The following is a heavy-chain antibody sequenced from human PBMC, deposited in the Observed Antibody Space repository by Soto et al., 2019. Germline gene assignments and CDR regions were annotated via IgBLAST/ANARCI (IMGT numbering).Heavy chain of an antibody. V-gene: IGHV3-53*01. CDR2: IYSGGST. D-gene: IGHD3-22*01. CDR3: ARGTYYYDSSGQPY. CDR1: GFTVSRSY. Sequence: EVQLVESGGGLIQPGGSLRVSCAASGFTVSRSYMSWVRQAPGKGLEWVSVIYSGGSTNYADSVKGRFTISRDNSKKTLYLQMNRLRVEDTAVYYCARGTYYYDSSGQPYWGQGTLVTVSS. J-gene: IGHJ4*02.